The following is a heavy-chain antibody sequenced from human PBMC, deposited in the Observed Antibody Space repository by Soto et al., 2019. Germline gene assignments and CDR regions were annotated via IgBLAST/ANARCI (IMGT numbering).Heavy chain of an antibody. V-gene: IGHV1-8*01. CDR3: ARWYSSGWYFLPRSGMWFDH. CDR1: GYTFTSYD. J-gene: IGHJ5*02. D-gene: IGHD6-19*01. CDR2: MNPNSGNT. Sequence: ASVKVSCKASGYTFTSYDINWVRQATGQGLEWMGWMNPNSGNTGYAQKFQGRVTMTRNTSISTAYMELSSLRSEDTAVYYCARWYSSGWYFLPRSGMWFDHWGQGTLVTVSS.